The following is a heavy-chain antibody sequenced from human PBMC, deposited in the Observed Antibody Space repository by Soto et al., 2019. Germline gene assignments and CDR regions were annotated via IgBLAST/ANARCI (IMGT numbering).Heavy chain of an antibody. V-gene: IGHV3-21*01. D-gene: IGHD3-22*01. CDR2: ISSSSSYI. CDR1: GFTFSSYS. J-gene: IGHJ4*02. Sequence: GGSLRLSCAASGFTFSSYSMNWVRQAPGKGLEWVSSISSSSSYIYYADSVKGRFTISRDNAKNSLYLQMNSLRAEDTAVYYCAKAQYYYDSSGYYYEVFDYWGQGTLVTVSS. CDR3: AKAQYYYDSSGYYYEVFDY.